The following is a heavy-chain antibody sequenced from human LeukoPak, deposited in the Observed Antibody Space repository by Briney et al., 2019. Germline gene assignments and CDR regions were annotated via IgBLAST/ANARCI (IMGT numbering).Heavy chain of an antibody. J-gene: IGHJ4*02. D-gene: IGHD5-18*01. CDR3: ARLDTAMVTIDY. CDR1: GVSISSSSYY. V-gene: IGHV4-39*07. CDR2: IYYSGST. Sequence: SETLSLTCTVSGVSISSSSYYWGWLRQPPGKGLEWIGSIYYSGSTYYNPSLKSRFTISVDTSKNQFSLKLSSVTAADTAVYYCARLDTAMVTIDYWGQGTLVTVSS.